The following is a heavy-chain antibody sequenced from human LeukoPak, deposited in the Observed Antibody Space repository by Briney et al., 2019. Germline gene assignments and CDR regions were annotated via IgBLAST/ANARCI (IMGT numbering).Heavy chain of an antibody. CDR2: INHSGST. J-gene: IGHJ4*02. CDR1: GGSLSGYY. Sequence: SETLSLTCAVYGGSLSGYYWGWIRQPPGRGLEWIGEINHSGSTKSNPSLKGRVTISVDTSKNQFPLNLSSMAAAETAVYYCARQVEVAGTCYYFDYGGQGTLVTVSS. D-gene: IGHD6-19*01. V-gene: IGHV4-34*01. CDR3: ARQVEVAGTCYYFDY.